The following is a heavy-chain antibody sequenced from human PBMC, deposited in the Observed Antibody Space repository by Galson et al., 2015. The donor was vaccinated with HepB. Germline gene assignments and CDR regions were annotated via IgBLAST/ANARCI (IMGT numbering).Heavy chain of an antibody. CDR1: GFSFTTYW. Sequence: QSGAEVKKPGESLRISCKGSGFSFTTYWITWVRQMPGKGLEWLGRIDPSDSYTNYSPSFQGHVTISADKSISTAYLQWGSLKASDTAMYYCARLEGYTPFDNWGQGTLVTVSS. D-gene: IGHD5-24*01. CDR2: IDPSDSYT. J-gene: IGHJ4*02. V-gene: IGHV5-10-1*01. CDR3: ARLEGYTPFDN.